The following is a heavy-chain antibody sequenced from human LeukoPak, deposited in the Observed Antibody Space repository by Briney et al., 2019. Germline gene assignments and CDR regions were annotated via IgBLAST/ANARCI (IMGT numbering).Heavy chain of an antibody. D-gene: IGHD1-26*01. Sequence: PGRSLRLSCAASGFTFSSYAMSWVRQAPGKGLEWVSAISGSGGSTYYADSVKGRFTISRDNSKNTLYLQMNSLRAEDTAVYYCARPSPYSGRLFRDWSQGTLVTVSS. CDR3: ARPSPYSGRLFRD. V-gene: IGHV3-23*01. CDR2: ISGSGGST. CDR1: GFTFSSYA. J-gene: IGHJ4*02.